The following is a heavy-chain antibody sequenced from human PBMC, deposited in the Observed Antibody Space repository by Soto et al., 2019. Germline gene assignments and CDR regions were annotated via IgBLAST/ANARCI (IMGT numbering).Heavy chain of an antibody. CDR3: ARKRTASAGDYACSHSEGMEV. CDR1: VCCIVSSNC. J-gene: IGHJ6*04. CDR2: IYHSGRT. V-gene: IGHV4-4*02. Sequence: PSETRWRTCSFCVCCIVSSNCCGCVRQPPGKWLEWIGEIYHSGRTNYNPSLKSRVTISVDKSKNQFSLKLSSVTAADTAVYYCARKRTASAGDYACSHSEGMEVWGTGNPVNVSS. D-gene: IGHD4-17*01.